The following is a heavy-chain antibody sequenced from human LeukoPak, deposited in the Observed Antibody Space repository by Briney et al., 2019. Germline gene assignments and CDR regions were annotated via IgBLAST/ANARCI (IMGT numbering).Heavy chain of an antibody. D-gene: IGHD1-26*01. V-gene: IGHV4-38-2*02. J-gene: IGHJ4*02. CDR2: IYHSGST. CDR3: ARLAGATPFDY. CDR1: GYSISSGYY. Sequence: SETLSLTCTVSGYSISSGYYWGWIRQPPGKGLEWIGSIYHSGSTYYNPSLKSRVTISVDTSKNQFSLKLSSVTAADTAVYYCARLAGATPFDYWGEGTLVTVSS.